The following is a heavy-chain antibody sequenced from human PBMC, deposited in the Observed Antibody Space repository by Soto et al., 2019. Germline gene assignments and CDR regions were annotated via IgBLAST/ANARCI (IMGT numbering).Heavy chain of an antibody. CDR1: GFSFSDYT. D-gene: IGHD1-20*01. V-gene: IGHV3-21*01. Sequence: LRLSCAASGFSFSDYTMNWVRQAPGKGLEWVSSISKGSDYIFYADKVKGRFTISRDSARNSLHLQMTSLRVEDTAVYYCAKDSGCVNNACAYDPWGQGTLVTVSS. CDR3: AKDSGCVNNACAYDP. CDR2: ISKGSDYI. J-gene: IGHJ5*02.